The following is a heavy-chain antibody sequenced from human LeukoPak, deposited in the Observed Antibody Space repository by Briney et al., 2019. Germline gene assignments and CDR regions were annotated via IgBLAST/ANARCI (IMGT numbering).Heavy chain of an antibody. V-gene: IGHV3-11*04. CDR2: ISSSGSTI. D-gene: IGHD3-3*01. CDR1: GFTFSDYY. Sequence: GGSLRLSCAASGFTFSDYYMSWSGQAPGKGLEWVSYISSSGSTIYYADSLKGRFTISRDNAKNSLYLQMNRLRAEDTAVYYCASPKYYDFWSGYYRDAFDIWGQGTMVTVSS. J-gene: IGHJ3*02. CDR3: ASPKYYDFWSGYYRDAFDI.